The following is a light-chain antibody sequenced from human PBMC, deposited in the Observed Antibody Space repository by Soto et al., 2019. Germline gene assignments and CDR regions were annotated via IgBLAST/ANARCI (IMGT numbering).Light chain of an antibody. V-gene: IGKV3-20*01. Sequence: EIVLTQSPCTLSLSPGERATLSCRASQSVSSSYLAWYQQKPGQAPRLLIYGASSRATGIPDRFSGSGSGTDFTLTISRLEPEDLAVYYCQQYGSSPGTFGQGTKVDIK. J-gene: IGKJ1*01. CDR3: QQYGSSPGT. CDR2: GAS. CDR1: QSVSSSY.